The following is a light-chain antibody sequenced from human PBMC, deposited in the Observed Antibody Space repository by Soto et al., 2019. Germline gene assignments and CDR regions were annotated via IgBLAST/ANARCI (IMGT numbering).Light chain of an antibody. CDR3: TSYTSSSTVL. CDR2: DVS. CDR1: SSDVGGYNY. V-gene: IGLV2-14*01. Sequence: QSALTQPASVSGSPGQSITISCTGTSSDVGGYNYVSWYQQHPGKAPKLMIYDVSNRPSGISNRLSGSKSGNTASLTIFGLQAEDEADYYCTSYTSSSTVLFGGGTKLTVL. J-gene: IGLJ3*02.